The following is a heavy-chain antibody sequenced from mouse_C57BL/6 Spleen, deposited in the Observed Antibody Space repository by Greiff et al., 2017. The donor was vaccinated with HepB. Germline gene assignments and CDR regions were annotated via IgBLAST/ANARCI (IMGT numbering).Heavy chain of an antibody. V-gene: IGHV5-4*01. J-gene: IGHJ2*01. CDR1: GFTFSSYA. CDR3: ARDWNSGFDY. CDR2: ISDGGSYT. Sequence: EVQGVESGGGLVKPGGSLKLSCAASGFTFSSYAMSWVRQTPEKRLEWVATISDGGSYTYYPDNVKGRFTISRDNAKNNLYLQMSHLKSEDTAMYYCARDWNSGFDYWGQGTTLTVSS.